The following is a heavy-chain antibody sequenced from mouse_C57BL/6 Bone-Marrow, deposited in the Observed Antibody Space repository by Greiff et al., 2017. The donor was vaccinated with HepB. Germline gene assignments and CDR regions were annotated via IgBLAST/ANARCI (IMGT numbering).Heavy chain of an antibody. CDR1: GFTFTSYS. CDR3: ARYECLLCRWYVDF. V-gene: IGHV1-4*01. CDR2: INPSSGYT. J-gene: IGHJ1*03. Sequence: VMLVESGAELVRPGASVKMSCTASGFTFTSYSMHWVKQRPGQGLEWIGWINPSSGYTKYNQKFQDKATMTADKSSNTAYMHLSSLTSEDSAVYDCARYECLLCRWYVDFWGTGTTVTVSS. D-gene: IGHD1-1*01.